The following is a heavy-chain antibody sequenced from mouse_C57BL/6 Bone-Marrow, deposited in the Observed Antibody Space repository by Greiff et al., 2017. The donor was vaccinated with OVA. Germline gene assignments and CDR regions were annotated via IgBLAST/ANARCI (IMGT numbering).Heavy chain of an antibody. V-gene: IGHV1-75*01. CDR3: ARETNYYGSSYAWFAY. CDR2: IFPGSGST. CDR1: GYTFTDYY. D-gene: IGHD1-1*01. Sequence: VQLQQSGPELVKPGASVKISCKASGYTFTDYYINWVKQRPGQGLEWIGWIFPGSGSTYYNEKFKGKATLTVDKSSSTAYMLLSSLTSEDSAVYVCARETNYYGSSYAWFAYWGQGTLVTVSA. J-gene: IGHJ3*01.